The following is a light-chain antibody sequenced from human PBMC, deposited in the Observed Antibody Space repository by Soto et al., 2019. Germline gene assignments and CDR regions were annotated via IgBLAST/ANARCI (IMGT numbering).Light chain of an antibody. CDR1: SSDVGTYNF. V-gene: IGLV2-14*01. CDR3: SSYANSDTVI. Sequence: QSALTQPASVSGSPGQSITISCTGTSSDVGTYNFVSWYRQHPVKAPILIIFDVSSRPSGLSNRVSGSKSGNTASLTISGVQAEDEADYYCSSYANSDTVIFGGGTKVTVL. CDR2: DVS. J-gene: IGLJ2*01.